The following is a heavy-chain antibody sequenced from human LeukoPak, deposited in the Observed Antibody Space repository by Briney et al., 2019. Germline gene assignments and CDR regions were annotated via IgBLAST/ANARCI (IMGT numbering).Heavy chain of an antibody. D-gene: IGHD3-3*01. CDR1: GFTFSSYA. V-gene: IGHV3-23*01. CDR3: AKGGRSFDFWSGYLALFDY. CDR2: ISGSGGST. J-gene: IGHJ4*02. Sequence: GGSLRLSCAASGFTFSSYAMSWVRQAPGKGLEWVSAISGSGGSTYYADSVKGRFTISRDNSKNTLYLQMNSLRAEGTAVYYCAKGGRSFDFWSGYLALFDYWGQGTLSPSPQ.